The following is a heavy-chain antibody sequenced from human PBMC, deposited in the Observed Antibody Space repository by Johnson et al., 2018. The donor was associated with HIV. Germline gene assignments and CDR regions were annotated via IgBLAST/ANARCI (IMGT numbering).Heavy chain of an antibody. CDR2: ISTSGSIK. CDR3: ARESTAWGGEYVGYGLDV. D-gene: IGHD5-18*01. J-gene: IGHJ3*01. V-gene: IGHV3-11*01. CDR1: GFTFKDYY. Sequence: VQLVESGGGLVKPGGSLRLSCAASGFTFKDYYMNWVRQTPGKGLEWVSHISTSGSIKYYADSVKGRFTISRDNAKKSLYLEMKSLRVDDTAVYYCARESTAWGGEYVGYGLDVWGQVTLVAVS.